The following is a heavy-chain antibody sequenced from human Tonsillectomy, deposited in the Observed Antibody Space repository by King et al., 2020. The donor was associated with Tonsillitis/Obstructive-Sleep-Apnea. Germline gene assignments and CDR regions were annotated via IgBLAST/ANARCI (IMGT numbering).Heavy chain of an antibody. CDR3: AIALAGGDAFDT. Sequence: VQLVESGGGLVKPGGSLRLSCAASGFTFNNAWMNWVRQAPGKGLEWVGRIKRKTDGGTTDYAAPVKGRFTISRDDSKNTLHLQMNSLKTEDTAVYYCAIALAGGDAFDTCGQGTMGSVSS. CDR2: IKRKTDGGTT. V-gene: IGHV3-15*07. D-gene: IGHD3-10*01. CDR1: GFTFNNAW. J-gene: IGHJ3*02.